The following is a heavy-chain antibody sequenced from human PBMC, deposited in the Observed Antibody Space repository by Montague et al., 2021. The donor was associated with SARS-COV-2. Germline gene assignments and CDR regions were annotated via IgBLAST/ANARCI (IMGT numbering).Heavy chain of an antibody. Sequence: SETLSLTCNVSGGSINSYSWSWIRQPPGKGLEWIANFHYSGRSDHNPSLESRVTISVDMSQSQVSLKLTAVTAADTAVYYCVREKLTRGLRHGMDVWGQGTTVLVSS. CDR3: VREKLTRGLRHGMDV. J-gene: IGHJ6*02. V-gene: IGHV4-59*01. CDR1: GGSINSYS. D-gene: IGHD3-10*01. CDR2: FHYSGRS.